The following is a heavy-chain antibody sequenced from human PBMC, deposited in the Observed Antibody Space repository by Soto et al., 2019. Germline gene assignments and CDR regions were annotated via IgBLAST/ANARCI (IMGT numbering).Heavy chain of an antibody. J-gene: IGHJ3*02. V-gene: IGHV4-39*01. CDR2: IYYSGST. Sequence: QLQLQESGPGLVKPSETLSLTCTVSGGSISSSSYYWGWIRQPPGKGLEWIGSIYYSGSTYYNPSLKSRVTISVDTSKNQFSLKLSSVTAADTAVYYCARPWSWELQGDAFDIWGQGTMVTVSS. CDR3: ARPWSWELQGDAFDI. D-gene: IGHD1-26*01. CDR1: GGSISSSSYY.